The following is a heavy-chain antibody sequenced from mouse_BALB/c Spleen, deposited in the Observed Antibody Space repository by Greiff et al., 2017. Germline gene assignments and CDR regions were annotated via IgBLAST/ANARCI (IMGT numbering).Heavy chain of an antibody. V-gene: IGHV5-2*01. CDR2: INSDGGST. CDR3: ASIYYDYDWFAY. D-gene: IGHD2-4*01. CDR1: EYEFPSHD. J-gene: IGHJ3*01. Sequence: EVQRVASGGGLVQPGESLKLSCESYEYEFPSHDMSWVRKTPEKRLELVAAINSDGGSTYYPDTMERRYIISRDNTKKTLYLQMSSLRSEDIALYYCASIYYDYDWFAYWGQGTLVTVSA.